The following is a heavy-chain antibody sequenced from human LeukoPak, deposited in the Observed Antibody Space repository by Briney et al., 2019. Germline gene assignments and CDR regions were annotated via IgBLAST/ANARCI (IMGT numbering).Heavy chain of an antibody. V-gene: IGHV3-33*01. CDR2: IWYDGSSK. J-gene: IGHJ4*02. Sequence: GRSLRLSCAASGFTFSSYGMHWVRQAPGKGLEWVALIWYDGSSKHYADSVRGRFTISRDNSKNTLYLRMNSLRPEDTAVYYCARADYWGQGALVTVSS. CDR1: GFTFSSYG. CDR3: ARADY.